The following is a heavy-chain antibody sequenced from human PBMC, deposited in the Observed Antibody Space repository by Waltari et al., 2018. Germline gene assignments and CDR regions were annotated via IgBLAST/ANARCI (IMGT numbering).Heavy chain of an antibody. Sequence: EVQLVESGGGLVQPGGSLRLSCAASGFTFSSYDMSWVRQAPGKGLEWVSYISRVMGYIYYAESVKSRFTISRDNAKNSLSLQMSSLRAEDTAVYYCTKGSGNYIYRFDVWGPGVLVTVSS. CDR3: TKGSGNYIYRFDV. J-gene: IGHJ5*02. CDR1: GFTFSSYD. D-gene: IGHD1-26*01. V-gene: IGHV3-21*04. CDR2: ISRVMGYI.